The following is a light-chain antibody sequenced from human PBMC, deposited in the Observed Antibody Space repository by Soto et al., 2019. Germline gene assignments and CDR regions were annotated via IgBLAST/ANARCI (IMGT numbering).Light chain of an antibody. CDR1: QSVHSN. V-gene: IGKV3-15*01. CDR3: QQYKNLWT. CDR2: GAS. J-gene: IGKJ1*01. Sequence: EIVMTQSPATLSVSPGERATLSCRASQSVHSNLAWYQQKPGQAPRLVIYGASTRATGIPDRFSGSGSGTEFTHTISSLQYEDFAVDYCQQYKNLWTFGQGTKVESK.